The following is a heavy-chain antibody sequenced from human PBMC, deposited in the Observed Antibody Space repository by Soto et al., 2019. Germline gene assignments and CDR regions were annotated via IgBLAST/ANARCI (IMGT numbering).Heavy chain of an antibody. CDR3: ARLDTVTTVTFDY. Sequence: SETLSLTCTVSGGSISSSSSYWGWIRQPPGKGLEWIGSINYSGNTYYNPSLKSRVTISVDTSKNQFSLKLSSVTAADTAVYYCARLDTVTTVTFDYWGQGNLVTVS. D-gene: IGHD4-17*01. V-gene: IGHV4-39*01. J-gene: IGHJ4*02. CDR1: GGSISSSSSY. CDR2: INYSGNT.